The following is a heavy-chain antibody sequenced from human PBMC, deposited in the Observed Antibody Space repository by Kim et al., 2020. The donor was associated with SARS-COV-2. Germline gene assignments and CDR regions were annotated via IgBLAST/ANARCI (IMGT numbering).Heavy chain of an antibody. D-gene: IGHD5-18*01. V-gene: IGHV1-18*04. CDR1: GYTFTSYG. CDR3: AGSRVQLWLPYYYYGMDV. CDR2: ISAYNGNT. J-gene: IGHJ6*02. Sequence: ASVKVSCKASGYTFTSYGISWVRQAPGQGLEWMGWISAYNGNTNYAQKLQGRVTMTTDTSTSTAYMELRSLRSDDTAVYYCAGSRVQLWLPYYYYGMDVWGQGTTVTVSS.